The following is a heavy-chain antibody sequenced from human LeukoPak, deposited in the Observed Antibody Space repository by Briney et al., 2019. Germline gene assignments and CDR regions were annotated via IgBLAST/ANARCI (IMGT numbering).Heavy chain of an antibody. Sequence: GGSLRLSCAASGFTFSSYGMHWVRQAPGKGLEWVAIISYDGTNKYYADSVKGRFTISRDNPKNTLYLQMNSLRAEDAAVYYCASSYYDILTAHSHWGQGILVTVSS. CDR1: GFTFSSYG. CDR3: ASSYYDILTAHSH. V-gene: IGHV3-30*03. CDR2: ISYDGTNK. D-gene: IGHD3-9*01. J-gene: IGHJ4*02.